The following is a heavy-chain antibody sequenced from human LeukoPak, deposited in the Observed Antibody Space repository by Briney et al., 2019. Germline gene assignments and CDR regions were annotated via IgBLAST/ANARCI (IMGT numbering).Heavy chain of an antibody. CDR1: GGSISSSSYY. CDR3: ARHVWSGTSWFDP. D-gene: IGHD2-2*01. V-gene: IGHV4-39*01. Sequence: SETLSLTSTVSGGSISSSSYYWGWVRQPPGRGLEWIGSIYYSGSTYYNPSLKSRVTISVNTSKNQFSLKLSSVPAADPAVYYCARHVWSGTSWFDPWGQGTLVTVSS. J-gene: IGHJ5*02. CDR2: IYYSGST.